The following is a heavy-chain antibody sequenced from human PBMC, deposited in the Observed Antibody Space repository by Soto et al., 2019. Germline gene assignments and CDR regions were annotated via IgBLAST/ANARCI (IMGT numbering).Heavy chain of an antibody. CDR3: ASCPQNCITTSPCCLYFDY. CDR1: GYTFTSYY. V-gene: IGHV1-46*01. Sequence: GASVKVSCKASGYTFTSYYMYWVRLAPGQGLEWKGIINPSAGTTKYAQKFQGRVTMTRDTSTSIVYMELSSLRSEDTAVYYCASCPQNCITTSPCCLYFDYWGQGTLVTVSS. J-gene: IGHJ4*02. CDR2: INPSAGTT. D-gene: IGHD2-2*01.